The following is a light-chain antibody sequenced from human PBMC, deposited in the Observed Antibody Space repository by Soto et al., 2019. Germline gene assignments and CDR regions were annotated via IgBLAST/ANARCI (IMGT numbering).Light chain of an antibody. V-gene: IGLV2-8*01. CDR2: EVS. CDR1: SSDVGAYNY. CDR3: TSYAGTYSFFYV. J-gene: IGLJ1*01. Sequence: QSALTQPPSASASSGQSVTFSWTGTSSDVGAYNYVSWYQQLPGKAPKLIIYEVSKRPSGVPDRFSGSKSGNTASLTVSGLQAEDEADYYCTSYAGTYSFFYVFGTGTKVTVL.